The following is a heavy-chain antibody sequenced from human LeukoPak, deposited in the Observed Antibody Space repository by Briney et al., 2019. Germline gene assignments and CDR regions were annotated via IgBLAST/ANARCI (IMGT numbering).Heavy chain of an antibody. CDR3: AREVYGMDV. CDR1: GFSFSTYP. Sequence: GGSLRLSCAASGFSFSTYPMHWVRRAPGKGLEFVSSINSNGGNTYYANSVKGRFTISRDNPKNTLYLQMGSLRAEDMAIYYCAREVYGMDVWGRGTTVTVSS. V-gene: IGHV3-64*01. CDR2: INSNGGNT. J-gene: IGHJ6*02.